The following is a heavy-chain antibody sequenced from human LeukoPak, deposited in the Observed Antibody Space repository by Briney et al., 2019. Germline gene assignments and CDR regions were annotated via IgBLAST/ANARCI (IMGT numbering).Heavy chain of an antibody. D-gene: IGHD1-14*01. V-gene: IGHV3-53*01. CDR1: GFNVGRNY. CDR3: ASLRGDHWYMDY. CDR2: IYSGGST. Sequence: PVGSLRLSCAASGFNVGRNYMSWVRQAPGKGLEWVSVIYSGGSTYYGDFAKGRFTISRDNSKNTLYLQMNNLRVEDTAVYYCASLRGDHWYMDYWGQGTLVTVSS. J-gene: IGHJ4*02.